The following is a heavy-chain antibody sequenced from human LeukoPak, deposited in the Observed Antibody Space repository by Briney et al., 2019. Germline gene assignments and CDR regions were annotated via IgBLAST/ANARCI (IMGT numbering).Heavy chain of an antibody. CDR2: IYYSGST. V-gene: IGHV4-39*01. D-gene: IGHD3-22*01. CDR3: ARCDSSGYPTNWFDP. Sequence: SETLSLTCTVSGGSISSSSYYWGWIRQPPGKGLEWIGSIYYSGSTYYNPSLKSRVTISVDTSMNQFSLKLSSVTAADTAVYYCARCDSSGYPTNWFDPWGQGTLVTVSS. CDR1: GGSISSSSYY. J-gene: IGHJ5*02.